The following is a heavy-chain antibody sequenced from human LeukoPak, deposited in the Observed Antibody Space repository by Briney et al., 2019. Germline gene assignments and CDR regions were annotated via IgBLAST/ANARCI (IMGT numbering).Heavy chain of an antibody. V-gene: IGHV3-21*01. D-gene: IGHD6-13*01. CDR3: VVIAAAGTANNWFDP. Sequence: PGGSLRLSCAASGFTFKIYSMNWVRQAPGKGLEWVSSISSSSTYISYADSVKGRFTISRDNVKNSLYLQMNSLRAEDTAVYYCVVIAAAGTANNWFDPWGQGTLVTVSS. CDR1: GFTFKIYS. CDR2: ISSSSTYI. J-gene: IGHJ5*02.